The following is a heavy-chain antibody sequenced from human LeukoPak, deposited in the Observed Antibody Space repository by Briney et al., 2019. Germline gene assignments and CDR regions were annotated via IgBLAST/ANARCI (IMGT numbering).Heavy chain of an antibody. CDR1: GFTFTAYL. V-gene: IGHV3-30-3*01. CDR3: VRDSEYYFDHSASFDY. CDR2: ISSDGNAM. Sequence: GRSLRLSCAASGFTFTAYLIHWVRQAPGKGLEWVSVISSDGNAMFYADSVKGRFTISRDNSKNTLYLQMNSLRAEDTAVYYCVRDSEYYFDHSASFDYWGQGTLVTVSS. J-gene: IGHJ4*02. D-gene: IGHD3-22*01.